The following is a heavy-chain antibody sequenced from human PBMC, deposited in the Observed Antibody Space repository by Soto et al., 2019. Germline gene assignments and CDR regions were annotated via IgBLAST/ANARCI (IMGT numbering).Heavy chain of an antibody. V-gene: IGHV5-51*01. CDR1: GYSFTSYW. Sequence: GESLKISCKGSGYSFTSYWIGWVRQMPGKGLEWMGIIYPGDSDTRYSPSFQGQVTISADKSISTAYLQWSSLKASDTAMYYCARRSIGSGWYLGLFDPWGQGTLVTVSS. CDR3: ARRSIGSGWYLGLFDP. J-gene: IGHJ5*02. CDR2: IYPGDSDT. D-gene: IGHD6-19*01.